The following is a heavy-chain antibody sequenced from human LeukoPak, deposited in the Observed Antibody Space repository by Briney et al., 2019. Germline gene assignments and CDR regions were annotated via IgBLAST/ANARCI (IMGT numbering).Heavy chain of an antibody. CDR1: SGSISNSNYY. J-gene: IGHJ4*02. V-gene: IGHV4-39*07. Sequence: SETLSLTCSVSSGSISNSNYYWGWIRQPPGKGLEWTGSIFQSGHTYYSPSLKSRVTISVDTSNNRFSLSLSAVTAADTAIYYCARDTRTAQGFDYWGQGILVTVSS. CDR3: ARDTRTAQGFDY. D-gene: IGHD2-15*01. CDR2: IFQSGHT.